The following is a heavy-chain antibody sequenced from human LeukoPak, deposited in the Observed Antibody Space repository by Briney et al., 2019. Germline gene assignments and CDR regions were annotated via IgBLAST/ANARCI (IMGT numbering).Heavy chain of an antibody. J-gene: IGHJ4*02. CDR1: GFTFSSYA. CDR2: ISYDGSNK. Sequence: GGSLRLSCAASGFTFSSYAMHWVRQAPGKGLEWVAVISYDGSNKYYADSVKGRFTISRDNSKNTLYLQMNSLRAEDTAVYYCARDDPGPRAFDYWGQGALVIVS. V-gene: IGHV3-30-3*01. CDR3: ARDDPGPRAFDY. D-gene: IGHD3-10*01.